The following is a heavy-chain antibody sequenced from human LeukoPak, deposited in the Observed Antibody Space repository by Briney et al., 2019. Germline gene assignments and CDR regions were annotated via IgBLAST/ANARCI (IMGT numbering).Heavy chain of an antibody. Sequence: SETLFLTCTVSGASFSDTTYYWAWFRQPPGKGLEWIASIYFSETKYNPPLESRITISGDTSKTQFSLKLTSVTATDTAVYYCASPSKLVLSRGAFDIWGQGTMVSVSA. CDR1: GASFSDTTYY. CDR3: ASPSKLVLSRGAFDI. V-gene: IGHV4-39*01. D-gene: IGHD3-10*01. J-gene: IGHJ3*02. CDR2: IYFSET.